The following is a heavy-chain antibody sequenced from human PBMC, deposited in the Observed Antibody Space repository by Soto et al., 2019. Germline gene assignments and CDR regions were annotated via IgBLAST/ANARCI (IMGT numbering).Heavy chain of an antibody. D-gene: IGHD2-2*01. J-gene: IGHJ4*02. CDR3: AKDRRLGIVTVPAADY. V-gene: IGHV3-23*01. CDR1: GFTFSSYA. CDR2: ISGSGGST. Sequence: GGSLRLSCAASGFTFSSYAMSWVRQAPGKGLEWVSAISGSGGSTYYTDSVKGRFTISRDNSKNTLYLQINSLRADDTAVYYYAKDRRLGIVTVPAADYWGQGTLVTVSS.